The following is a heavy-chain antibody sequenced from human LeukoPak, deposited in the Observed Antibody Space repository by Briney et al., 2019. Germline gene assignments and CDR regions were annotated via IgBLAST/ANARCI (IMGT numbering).Heavy chain of an antibody. Sequence: GGSLRLSCAASGFTFSSYAMHWVRQAPGQGLEWVSVIYSAGTTYYADSVKGRFTISRDNSKNTLYLQMNSLRAEDTAVYYCAESSGNYLYFDYWGQGTLVTVSS. V-gene: IGHV3-53*01. D-gene: IGHD3-10*01. CDR3: AESSGNYLYFDY. J-gene: IGHJ4*02. CDR2: IYSAGTT. CDR1: GFTFSSYA.